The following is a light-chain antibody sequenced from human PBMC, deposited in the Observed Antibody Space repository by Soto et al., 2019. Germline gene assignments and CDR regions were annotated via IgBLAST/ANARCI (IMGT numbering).Light chain of an antibody. CDR1: PSLTSN. CDR2: GAS. J-gene: IGKJ1*01. Sequence: EIVMTQSPATLSVSPGERVTLSCRASPSLTSNLAWHQQRPGQAPRLLIFGASTRATGVPDRFSGRASGTAFTLTISSLQSEDFAVYYCQQYDSWPWTFGQGTKVEIK. CDR3: QQYDSWPWT. V-gene: IGKV3-15*01.